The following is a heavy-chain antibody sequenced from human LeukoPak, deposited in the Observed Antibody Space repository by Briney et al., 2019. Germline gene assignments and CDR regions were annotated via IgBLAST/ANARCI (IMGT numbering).Heavy chain of an antibody. V-gene: IGHV4-34*01. CDR3: ARTLSRIASAPNWFDP. Sequence: SETLSLTCAVYGGSFSGYYWSWLRQPPRKGLQWIGEINHSGSPNYPPSLKSRVTISVDTSKNQFSLRLISVTAADTAVYYCARTLSRIASAPNWFDPWGQGTLVTVSS. J-gene: IGHJ5*02. CDR1: GGSFSGYY. D-gene: IGHD6-13*01. CDR2: INHSGSP.